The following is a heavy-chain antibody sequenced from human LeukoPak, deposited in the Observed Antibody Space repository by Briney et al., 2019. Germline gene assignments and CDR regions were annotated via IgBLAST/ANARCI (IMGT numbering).Heavy chain of an antibody. D-gene: IGHD2-2*01. CDR2: ISHIGDT. CDR1: SGSISSGDYY. J-gene: IGHJ2*01. V-gene: IGHV4-30-4*08. CDR3: ARSEYDWYFDL. Sequence: SETLSLTCTVSSGSISSGDYYWSWLRQPPGKGLEYLGYISHIGDTYYNPSIKSRVSISADTSKKQFSLNLSSVTAADMAVYYCARSEYDWYFDLWGRGTLVTVSA.